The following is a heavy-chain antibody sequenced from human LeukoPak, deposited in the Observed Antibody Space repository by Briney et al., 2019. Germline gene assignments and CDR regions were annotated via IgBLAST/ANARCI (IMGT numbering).Heavy chain of an antibody. Sequence: SVKVSCKASGGTFSSYAISWVRQAPGQGLEWMGGIIPIFGTANYAQKFQGRVTITADESTSTAYMELSSLRSEDTAVYYCAREGYSSGWYGSGKYYYMDVWGKGTTVTISS. CDR1: GGTFSSYA. CDR2: IIPIFGTA. V-gene: IGHV1-69*01. D-gene: IGHD6-19*01. CDR3: AREGYSSGWYGSGKYYYMDV. J-gene: IGHJ6*03.